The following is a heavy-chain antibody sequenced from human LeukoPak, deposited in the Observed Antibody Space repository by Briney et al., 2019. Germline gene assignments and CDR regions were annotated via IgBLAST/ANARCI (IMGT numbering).Heavy chain of an antibody. Sequence: GGSLRLSCAASGFTFRSYWMHWVRKAPGKGLVWVSRINSDGSSTSYADSVKGRFTISRDNAKNTLYPQMNSLRAEDTAVYYCAKDESYYGSGSPVDYWGQGTLVTVSS. J-gene: IGHJ4*02. CDR3: AKDESYYGSGSPVDY. CDR1: GFTFRSYW. V-gene: IGHV3-74*01. D-gene: IGHD3-10*01. CDR2: INSDGSST.